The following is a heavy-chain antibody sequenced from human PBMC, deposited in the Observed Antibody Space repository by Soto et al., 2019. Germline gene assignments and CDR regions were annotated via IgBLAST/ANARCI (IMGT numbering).Heavy chain of an antibody. CDR2: ISYDGSNK. J-gene: IGHJ6*02. CDR1: GFTFSSYG. V-gene: IGHV3-30*03. CDR3: AISTAMASYYYYYGTDV. Sequence: GGSLRLSCAASGFTFSSYGMHWVRQAPGKGLEWVAVISYDGSNKYYADSVKGRFTISRDNSKNTLYLQMNSLRAEDTAVYYCAISTAMASYYYYYGTDVWGQGTTVTVSS. D-gene: IGHD5-18*01.